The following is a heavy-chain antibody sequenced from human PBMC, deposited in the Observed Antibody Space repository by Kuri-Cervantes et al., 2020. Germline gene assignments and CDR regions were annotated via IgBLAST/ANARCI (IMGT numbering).Heavy chain of an antibody. CDR3: ARDRLPAL. CDR1: GGSISSSSYY. CDR2: IYYSGST. J-gene: IGHJ4*02. D-gene: IGHD2-2*01. V-gene: IGHV4-39*06. Sequence: LRLSCTVSGGSISSSSYYWGWIRQPPGKGLEWIGSIYYSGSTYYNPSLKSRVTISVDTSKNQFPLKLSSVTAADTAVYYCARDRLPALWGQGTLVTVSS.